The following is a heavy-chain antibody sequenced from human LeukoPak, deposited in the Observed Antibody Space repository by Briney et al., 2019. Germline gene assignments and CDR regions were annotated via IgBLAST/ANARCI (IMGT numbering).Heavy chain of an antibody. D-gene: IGHD6-19*01. J-gene: IGHJ4*02. CDR2: INHSGST. CDR3: ARAPSSGRRPILFDY. Sequence: SETLSLTCAVYGGSFSGYYWSWIRQPPGKGLKWIGEINHSGSTNYNPSLKSRVTISVDTSKNQFSLKLSSVTAADTAVYYCARAPSSGRRPILFDYWGQGTLVTVSS. CDR1: GGSFSGYY. V-gene: IGHV4-34*01.